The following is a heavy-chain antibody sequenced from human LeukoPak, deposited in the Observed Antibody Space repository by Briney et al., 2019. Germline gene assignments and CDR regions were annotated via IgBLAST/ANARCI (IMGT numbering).Heavy chain of an antibody. CDR1: GYTFTSYG. Sequence: ASVKVSCKASGYTFTSYGISWVRQAPGQGLEWMGWISAYNGNTNYAQKLQGRVTMTTDTSTSTAYMELWSLRSDDTAVYYCARINFDWLLTYFDYWGQETLVTVSS. V-gene: IGHV1-18*04. D-gene: IGHD3-9*01. CDR2: ISAYNGNT. CDR3: ARINFDWLLTYFDY. J-gene: IGHJ4*02.